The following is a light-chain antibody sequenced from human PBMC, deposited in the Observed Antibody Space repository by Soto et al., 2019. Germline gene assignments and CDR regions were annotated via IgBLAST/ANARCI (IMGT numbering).Light chain of an antibody. CDR2: EGS. Sequence: QSVLTQPASVSGSPGQSITISCTGTSSDVGSYNLVSWYQHHPGKAPKLMIYEGSKRPSGVSNRFSGSKSGNTASLTISGLQAEDEADYFCCSYAGSNTFVVGTGTKV. J-gene: IGLJ1*01. CDR1: SSDVGSYNL. V-gene: IGLV2-23*01. CDR3: CSYAGSNTFV.